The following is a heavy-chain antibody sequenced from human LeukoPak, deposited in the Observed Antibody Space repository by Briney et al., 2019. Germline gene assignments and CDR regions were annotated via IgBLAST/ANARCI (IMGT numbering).Heavy chain of an antibody. J-gene: IGHJ4*02. Sequence: GGSLRLSCAASGFSLSSYSFNWVRQAPGKGLEWVSYISSRNTSIYYSDSVKGRFTISRDNSKNTLYLQMNSLRAEDTAVYYCARDRGYFDYWGQGTLVTVSS. CDR1: GFSLSSYS. CDR2: ISSRNTSI. V-gene: IGHV3-48*01. CDR3: ARDRGYFDY.